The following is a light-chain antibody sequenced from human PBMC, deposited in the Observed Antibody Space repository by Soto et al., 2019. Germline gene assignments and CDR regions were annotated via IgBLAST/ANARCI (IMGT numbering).Light chain of an antibody. CDR3: LQYNNWPPVT. CDR1: QSVSRN. J-gene: IGKJ4*01. CDR2: GAS. Sequence: EIVMTQSPDTLSVFPGDRATLSCRASQSVSRNLAWYQQKPGQAPRLLIYGASTRATGIPARFSASGSGTEFTLTISSLQSEDFALYCCLQYNNWPPVTFGGGTKVEIK. V-gene: IGKV3-15*01.